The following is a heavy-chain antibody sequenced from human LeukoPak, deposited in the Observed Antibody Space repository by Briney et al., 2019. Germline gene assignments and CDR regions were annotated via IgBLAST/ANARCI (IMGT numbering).Heavy chain of an antibody. Sequence: SGGSLRLSCVASGFIFSNYWMSWVRQAPGKGLEWVSAISGSGGSTYYADSVKGRFTISRDNSKNTLYLQMNSLRAEDTALYYCAKGYQGYSSGSGSYYYYYMDVWGKGTTVTISS. CDR3: AKGYQGYSSGSGSYYYYYMDV. CDR2: ISGSGGST. J-gene: IGHJ6*03. CDR1: GFIFSNYW. D-gene: IGHD5-18*01. V-gene: IGHV3-23*01.